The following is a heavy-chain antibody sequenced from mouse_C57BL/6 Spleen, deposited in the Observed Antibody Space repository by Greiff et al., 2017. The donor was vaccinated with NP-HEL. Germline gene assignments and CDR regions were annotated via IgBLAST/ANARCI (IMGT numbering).Heavy chain of an antibody. J-gene: IGHJ2*01. V-gene: IGHV5-9-1*02. CDR1: GFTFSSYA. Sequence: EVQLVESGEGLVKPGGSLKLSCAASGFTFSSYAMSWVRQTPEKRLERVAYISSGGDYIYYADTVKGRFTISRDNARNTLYLQRSSLKSEATAMYYCTRDPPIFDYWGQGTTLTVSS. CDR3: TRDPPIFDY. CDR2: ISSGGDYI.